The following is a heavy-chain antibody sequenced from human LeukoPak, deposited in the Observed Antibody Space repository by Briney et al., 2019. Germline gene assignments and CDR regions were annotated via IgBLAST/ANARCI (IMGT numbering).Heavy chain of an antibody. CDR1: GGSISSGGYY. CDR2: IYANGST. J-gene: IGHJ3*01. CDR3: ARRGDV. Sequence: SETLSLTCTVSGGSISSGGYYWSWIRQHPGKGLEWIGRIYANGSTNYNPSLSSRVTILVDTSKNQFSLKLRSVTAADTAVYYCARRGDVWGQGTTVTVSS. V-gene: IGHV4-61*02.